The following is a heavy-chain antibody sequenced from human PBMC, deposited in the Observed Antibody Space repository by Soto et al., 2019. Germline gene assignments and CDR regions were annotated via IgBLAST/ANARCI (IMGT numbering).Heavy chain of an antibody. CDR1: GFTFSSYA. CDR3: AKDLHYYDFWSGYFGY. CDR2: ISGSGGST. D-gene: IGHD3-3*01. V-gene: IGHV3-23*01. Sequence: EVQLLESGGGLVQPGGSLRLSCAASGFTFSSYAMGWVRQAPGKGLEWVSAISGSGGSTYYADSVKGRFTISRDNSKNTLYLQMNSLRAEDTAVYYCAKDLHYYDFWSGYFGYWGQGTLVTVSS. J-gene: IGHJ4*02.